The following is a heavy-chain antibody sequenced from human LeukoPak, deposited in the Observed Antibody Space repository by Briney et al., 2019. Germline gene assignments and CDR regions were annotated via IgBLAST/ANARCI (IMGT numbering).Heavy chain of an antibody. CDR3: AREIVVVPAARGHFDY. D-gene: IGHD2-2*01. V-gene: IGHV3-53*01. CDR1: GFTVSSNY. Sequence: GGSLRLSCAASGFTVSSNYMSWVRQAPGKGLEWVSVIYSGGSTYYADSVKGRFTISRDNSKNTLYLQMNSLRAEDTAVYYCAREIVVVPAARGHFDYWGQGTLVTVSS. CDR2: IYSGGST. J-gene: IGHJ4*02.